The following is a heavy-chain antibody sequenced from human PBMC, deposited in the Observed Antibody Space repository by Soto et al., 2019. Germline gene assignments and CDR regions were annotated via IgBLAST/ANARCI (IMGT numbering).Heavy chain of an antibody. CDR1: GGSISGSYYY. J-gene: IGHJ5*01. CDR3: ARGRYCLTGRCFPNWFDS. D-gene: IGHD7-27*01. Sequence: PLETLSLTCAVSGGSISGSYYYWGWLRQSPGKGPEWIGSVFYTGFTSYNPSLESRVSVSVDTSKNQFSLKVSGVSAADTAVYYCARGRYCLTGRCFPNWFDSWGQGALVTVSS. V-gene: IGHV4-39*01. CDR2: VFYTGFT.